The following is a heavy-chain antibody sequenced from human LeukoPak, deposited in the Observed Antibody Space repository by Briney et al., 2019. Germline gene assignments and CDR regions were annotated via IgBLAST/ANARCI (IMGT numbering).Heavy chain of an antibody. CDR3: ARTRNYCVSSGYTFYFDY. Sequence: SETLSLTCTVSGGSISSSSYYWGWIRQPPGKGLEWIGIIYYSGSTYYNPSLKSRATISVDTAKNQFSLKMSSVTAADTAVDYGARTRNYCVSSGYTFYFDYWGQGTLVTVSS. V-gene: IGHV4-39*01. J-gene: IGHJ4*02. CDR2: IYYSGST. D-gene: IGHD3-22*01. CDR1: GGSISSSSYY.